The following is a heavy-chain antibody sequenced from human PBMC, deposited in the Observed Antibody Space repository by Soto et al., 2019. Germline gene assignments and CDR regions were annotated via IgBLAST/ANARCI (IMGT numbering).Heavy chain of an antibody. CDR1: GFTFDDYA. Sequence: EVQLVESGGGLVQPGRSLRLSCAASGFTFDDYAMHWVRQGPGKGLEWVSRISWNSGNLGYADSVKGRFTISRDNAKNSLYLQMKSLRGEDTALYYCAKGASTTVWAFDDYWRQGTLVTVSS. V-gene: IGHV3-9*01. J-gene: IGHJ4*02. CDR2: ISWNSGNL. D-gene: IGHD4-17*01. CDR3: AKGASTTVWAFDDY.